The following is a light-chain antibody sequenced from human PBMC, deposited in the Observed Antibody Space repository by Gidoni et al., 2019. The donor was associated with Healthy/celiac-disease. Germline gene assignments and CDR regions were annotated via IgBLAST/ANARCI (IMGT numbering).Light chain of an antibody. Sequence: DIVMPQPPASLAVSLGGRATINCKSSQSSLYSSNNKTYLAWYQQKPGQPPTLLIYWASTRESGVPDRFSCSASVTDFTITISSLQAEDVAVYYCQQYYSTPRTFGQGTKVEIK. CDR2: WAS. CDR3: QQYYSTPRT. J-gene: IGKJ1*01. CDR1: QSSLYSSNNKTY. V-gene: IGKV4-1*01.